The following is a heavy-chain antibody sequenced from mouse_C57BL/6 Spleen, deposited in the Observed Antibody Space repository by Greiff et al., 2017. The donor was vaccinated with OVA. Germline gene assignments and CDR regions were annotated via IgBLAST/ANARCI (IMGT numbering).Heavy chain of an antibody. Sequence: QVQLKQPGAELVRPGSSVKLSCKASGYTFTSYWMHWVKQRPIQGLEWIGNIDPSDSETHYNQKFKDKATLTVDKSSSTAYMQLSSLTSEDSAVYYCARDYGSSFFAYWGQGTLVTVSA. CDR1: GYTFTSYW. J-gene: IGHJ3*01. D-gene: IGHD1-1*01. CDR2: IDPSDSET. V-gene: IGHV1-52*01. CDR3: ARDYGSSFFAY.